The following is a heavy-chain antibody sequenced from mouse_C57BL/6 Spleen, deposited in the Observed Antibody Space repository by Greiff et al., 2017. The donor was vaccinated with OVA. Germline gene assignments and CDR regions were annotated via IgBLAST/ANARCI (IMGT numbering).Heavy chain of an antibody. CDR2: IWSGGST. Sequence: QVHVKQSGPGLVQPSQSLSITCTVSGFSLTSYGVHWVRQSPGKGLEWLGVIWSGGSTDYNAAFISRLSISKDNSKSQVFFKMNSLQADDTAIYYCARKNDGYYDYFDYWGQGTTLTVSS. CDR3: ARKNDGYYDYFDY. J-gene: IGHJ2*01. D-gene: IGHD2-3*01. V-gene: IGHV2-2*01. CDR1: GFSLTSYG.